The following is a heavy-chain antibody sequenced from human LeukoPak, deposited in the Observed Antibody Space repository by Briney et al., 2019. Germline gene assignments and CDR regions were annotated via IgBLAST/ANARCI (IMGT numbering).Heavy chain of an antibody. CDR1: GFTFNSYA. CDR3: ARVLIWTYGSGNYYKGAFDI. V-gene: IGHV3-23*01. CDR2: INDSGGTI. J-gene: IGHJ3*02. Sequence: GSLRLSCAASGFTFNSYAMTWVRQAPGKGLEWVSLINDSGGTIYYADSVKGRFTISRDNSKNTLYLQMNSLRAEDTAVYYCARVLIWTYGSGNYYKGAFDIWGQGTMVTVFS. D-gene: IGHD3-10*01.